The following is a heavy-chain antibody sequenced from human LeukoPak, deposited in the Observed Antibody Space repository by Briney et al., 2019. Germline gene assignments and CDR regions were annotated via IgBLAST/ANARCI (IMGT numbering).Heavy chain of an antibody. CDR1: GGTFSSYT. V-gene: IGHV1-69*04. Sequence: GASVKVSCKASGGTFSSYTISWVRQAPGQGLEWMGRIIPILGIANYAQKFLGRVTITADKSTSTAYMELSSLRSEDTAVYYCARELHEPAMVTKDWFDPWGQGTLVTVSS. J-gene: IGHJ5*02. CDR3: ARELHEPAMVTKDWFDP. CDR2: IIPILGIA. D-gene: IGHD5-18*01.